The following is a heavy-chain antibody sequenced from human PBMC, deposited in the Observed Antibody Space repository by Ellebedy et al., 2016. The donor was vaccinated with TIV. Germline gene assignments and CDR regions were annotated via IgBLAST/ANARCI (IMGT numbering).Heavy chain of an antibody. J-gene: IGHJ4*02. D-gene: IGHD5-18*01. V-gene: IGHV3-23*01. CDR3: ATQLWNSEF. CDR1: GFTFSSYA. CDR2: ISTTDGT. Sequence: GESLKISCAASGFTFSSYAMNWVRQAPGKGLEWVSSISTTDGTHYADSVKGRFTISRDNPKNTLYLQMNSLRVEDTAVYYCATQLWNSEFWGQGTLVIVSS.